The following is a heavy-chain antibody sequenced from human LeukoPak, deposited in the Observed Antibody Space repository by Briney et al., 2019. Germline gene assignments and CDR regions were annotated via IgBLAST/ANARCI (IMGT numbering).Heavy chain of an antibody. CDR2: IRYDGSNK. D-gene: IGHD3-9*01. CDR1: GFTFSSYG. CDR3: ATELRYFDWLHAFDI. V-gene: IGHV3-30*02. Sequence: GGSLRLSCAASGFTFSSYGMHWVSHAPGKGLEWEAFIRYDGSNKYYADSVKGRLTISRNNSKNTLYLQMNSLRAEDTAVYYCATELRYFDWLHAFDIWGQGTMVPVSS. J-gene: IGHJ3*02.